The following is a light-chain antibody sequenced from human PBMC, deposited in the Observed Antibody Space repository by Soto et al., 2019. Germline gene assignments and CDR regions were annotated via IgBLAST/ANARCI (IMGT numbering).Light chain of an antibody. V-gene: IGKV1-5*03. CDR2: KAS. CDR1: QSVSAW. J-gene: IGKJ1*01. CDR3: QQYNSFSWT. Sequence: IHMTQSPSTLSASVGDRVTITFRASQSVSAWLAWYQQKPGKAPNLLIYKASSLKSGVPSRFSGSGSGTEFTLTISSLQPDDFATYYCQQYNSFSWTFGQGTKVDIK.